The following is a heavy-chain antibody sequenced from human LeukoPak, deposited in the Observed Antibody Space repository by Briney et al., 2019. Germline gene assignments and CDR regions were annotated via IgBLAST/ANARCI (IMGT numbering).Heavy chain of an antibody. CDR2: IYTSGST. D-gene: IGHD6-19*01. V-gene: IGHV4-61*02. Sequence: PSETLSLTCTVSGGSISSGSYYWSWIRQPAGKGLEWIGRIYTSGSTNYNPSLKSRVTISVDTSKNQFPLKLSSVTAADTAVYYCARGYSSGWYQDAFDIWGQGTMVTVSS. CDR1: GGSISSGSYY. J-gene: IGHJ3*02. CDR3: ARGYSSGWYQDAFDI.